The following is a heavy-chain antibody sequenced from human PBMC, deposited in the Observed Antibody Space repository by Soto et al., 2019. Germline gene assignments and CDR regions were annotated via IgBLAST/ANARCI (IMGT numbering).Heavy chain of an antibody. J-gene: IGHJ3*02. CDR2: INPATGAA. CDR3: GRGGGVGVAGSAAFDM. CDR1: GYPVTAYY. Sequence: QLHLVQSGAVVKKPGASVTVSCSASGYPVTAYYMHWVRQAPGRGLEWMGGINPATGAAKYTQTFQGRAIMTRATSTSKVFMEMRGLTSEDTALFYSGRGGGVGVAGSAAFDMWGQGTLVTVSS. D-gene: IGHD3-3*01. V-gene: IGHV1-2*02.